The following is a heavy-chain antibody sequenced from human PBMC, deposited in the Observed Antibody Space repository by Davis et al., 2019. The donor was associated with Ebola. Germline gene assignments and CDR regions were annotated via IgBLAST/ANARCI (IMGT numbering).Heavy chain of an antibody. CDR2: IWYDGSNK. Sequence: GGSLRLSCAASGFTFSSYAMHGVRQAPGKGLEWVAVIWYDGSNKYYANSVKGRFTISRDNSKNTLYLQMNSLRAEDTAVYYCARVSSHGDPDYWGQGTLVTVSS. D-gene: IGHD4-17*01. CDR3: ARVSSHGDPDY. J-gene: IGHJ4*02. V-gene: IGHV3-33*08. CDR1: GFTFSSYA.